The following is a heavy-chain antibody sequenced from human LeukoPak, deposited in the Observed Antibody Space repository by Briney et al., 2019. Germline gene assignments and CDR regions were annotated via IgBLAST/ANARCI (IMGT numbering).Heavy chain of an antibody. CDR1: GYTFTSYA. V-gene: IGHV1-3*01. Sequence: ASVKVSCKASGYTFTSYAMHWVRQAPGQRLEWMGWINAGNGNTKYSQKFQGRVTITRDMSTSTAYMELSSLRSEDTAVYYCAAGKSGSSQDYYGMDVWGQGTTVTVSS. CDR3: AAGKSGSSQDYYGMDV. J-gene: IGHJ6*02. D-gene: IGHD1-26*01. CDR2: INAGNGNT.